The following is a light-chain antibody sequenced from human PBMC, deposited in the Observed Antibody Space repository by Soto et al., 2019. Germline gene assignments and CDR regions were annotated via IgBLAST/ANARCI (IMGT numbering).Light chain of an antibody. V-gene: IGLV2-14*01. J-gene: IGLJ1*01. CDR2: EVS. Sequence: QSALTQPDSVSGSPGQSLTISCTGTSSDTAGYNYVSWYQQHPGKAPKLMIYEVSNRPSGVSNRFSGSQSGNTASLTISGLQAEDEANYYCSSYTTSNTPLYVFGTGTKLTVL. CDR1: SSDTAGYNY. CDR3: SSYTTSNTPLYV.